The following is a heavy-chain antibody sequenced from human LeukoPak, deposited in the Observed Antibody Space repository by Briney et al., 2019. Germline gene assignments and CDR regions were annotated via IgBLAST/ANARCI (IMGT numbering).Heavy chain of an antibody. V-gene: IGHV3-11*01. D-gene: IGHD3-22*01. CDR2: ISSSGSTI. J-gene: IGHJ4*02. Sequence: GGSLRLSCAASGFTFSDYYMSWIRQAPGKGLEWVSYISSSGSTIYYADSVEGRFTISRDNAKNSLYLQMNSLRAEDTAVYYCARDPTMTEYYFDYWGQGTLVTVSS. CDR3: ARDPTMTEYYFDY. CDR1: GFTFSDYY.